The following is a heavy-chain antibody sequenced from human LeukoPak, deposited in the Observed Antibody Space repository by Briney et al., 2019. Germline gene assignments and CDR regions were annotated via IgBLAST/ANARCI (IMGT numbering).Heavy chain of an antibody. CDR1: GFSFSTYW. Sequence: GGSLRLSCAASGFSFSTYWMHWVRQAPGEGLVWVSRISNDGTTTIYADSVKGRFTISRDNAKNTLYLQMDSLRAEDTAVYYCNRRVKSTSWYGPLGQGTVVNGLL. CDR3: NRRVKSTSWYGP. J-gene: IGHJ5*02. V-gene: IGHV3-74*01. D-gene: IGHD2-15*01. CDR2: ISNDGTTT.